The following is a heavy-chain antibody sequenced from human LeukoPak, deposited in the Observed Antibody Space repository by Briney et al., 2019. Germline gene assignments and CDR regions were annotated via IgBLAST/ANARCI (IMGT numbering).Heavy chain of an antibody. Sequence: GGSLRLSCAASGFTFSSYSMNWVRQAPGKGLGWVSSISSSSSYIYYADSVKGRFTISRDNAKNSLYLQMNSLRAEDTAVYYCARDSGYSSGLNASPIDYWGQGTLVTVSS. CDR1: GFTFSSYS. CDR2: ISSSSSYI. V-gene: IGHV3-21*01. CDR3: ARDSGYSSGLNASPIDY. D-gene: IGHD6-19*01. J-gene: IGHJ4*02.